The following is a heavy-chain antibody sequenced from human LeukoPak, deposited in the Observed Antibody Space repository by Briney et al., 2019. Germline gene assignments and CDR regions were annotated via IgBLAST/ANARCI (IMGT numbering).Heavy chain of an antibody. D-gene: IGHD3-10*02. Sequence: GSLRLSCAASGFTFSGYEMNWVRQAPGNGLEWVSYISSSGRTMYYADSVKGRFTISRDNAKNSLYLQMNSLRAEDTAVYYCARDVRGVFRWFDPWGQGTLVTVSS. CDR1: GFTFSGYE. CDR3: ARDVRGVFRWFDP. J-gene: IGHJ5*02. V-gene: IGHV3-48*03. CDR2: ISSSGRTM.